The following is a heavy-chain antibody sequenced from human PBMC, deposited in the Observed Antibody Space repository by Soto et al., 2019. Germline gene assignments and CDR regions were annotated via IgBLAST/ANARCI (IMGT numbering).Heavy chain of an antibody. CDR1: GYTFTSHD. CDR2: MNPNSGHT. Sequence: QVQLVQSGAEVKKPGASVKVSCKASGYTFTSHDINWMRQATGQGLEWMGWMNPNSGHTNYAQKFQGRVTMTRDTSISTAYMELTNLRSEDTGIYYCASDMSTMWGQGTRVTVSS. V-gene: IGHV1-8*01. CDR3: ASDMSTM. D-gene: IGHD2-2*01. J-gene: IGHJ4*02.